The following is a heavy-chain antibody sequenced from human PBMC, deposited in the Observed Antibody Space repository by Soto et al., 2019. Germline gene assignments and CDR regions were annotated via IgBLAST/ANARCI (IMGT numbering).Heavy chain of an antibody. CDR2: TDTDGSRK. V-gene: IGHV3-7*03. CDR3: GRVPLDGNYANGVDV. J-gene: IGHJ6*02. Sequence: GGSLRRSCAASGFNCNTYWMYWVRQAPGKGLEWVANTDTDGSRKNYVDSVKGRFIISRDNAKNSLFLQMNSLRAEDTAVYYCGRVPLDGNYANGVDVWGQGTTVTVSS. D-gene: IGHD4-17*01. CDR1: GFNCNTYW.